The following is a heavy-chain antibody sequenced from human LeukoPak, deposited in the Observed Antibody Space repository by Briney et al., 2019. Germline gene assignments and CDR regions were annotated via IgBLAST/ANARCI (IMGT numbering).Heavy chain of an antibody. J-gene: IGHJ5*02. CDR2: IFYSGTT. CDR1: GGSIRSYY. V-gene: IGHV4-59*08. D-gene: IGHD1-7*01. Sequence: SETLSLTCTVSGGSIRSYYWSWIRQPPGKGLEWVGYIFYSGTTDSNPSLKSRVTISVDTSKNQFSLKLSSVTAADTAVYYCARVSQSLDTGTTAWDWFDPWGQGTLVTVSS. CDR3: ARVSQSLDTGTTAWDWFDP.